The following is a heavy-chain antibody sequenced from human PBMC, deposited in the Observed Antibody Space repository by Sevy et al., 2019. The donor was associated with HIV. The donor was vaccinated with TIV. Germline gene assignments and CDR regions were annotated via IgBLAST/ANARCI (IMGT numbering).Heavy chain of an antibody. Sequence: GGSLRLSCAASGFTFSSYWMHWVRQAPGKGLVWVSRINSDGSSTSYADSVKGRFTISRDNAKNTLYLKMNSLRAEDTAVYYCARDIRYSRSWYQGHGYYGMDVWGQGTTVTVSS. J-gene: IGHJ6*02. V-gene: IGHV3-74*01. D-gene: IGHD6-13*01. CDR2: INSDGSST. CDR3: ARDIRYSRSWYQGHGYYGMDV. CDR1: GFTFSSYW.